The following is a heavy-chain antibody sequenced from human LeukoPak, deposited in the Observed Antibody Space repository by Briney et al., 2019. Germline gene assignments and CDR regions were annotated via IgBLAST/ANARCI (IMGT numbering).Heavy chain of an antibody. CDR3: ATLDYYDSSAYYSDY. J-gene: IGHJ4*02. V-gene: IGHV1-46*01. CDR1: GYTFTSYY. CDR2: INPSGGST. Sequence: GASVKVSCKASGYTFTSYYMHWVRQAPGQGLEWMGIINPSGGSTSYAQKFQGRVTMTRDMSTSTVYMELSSLRSGDTAVYYCATLDYYDSSAYYSDYWGQGTLVTVSS. D-gene: IGHD3-22*01.